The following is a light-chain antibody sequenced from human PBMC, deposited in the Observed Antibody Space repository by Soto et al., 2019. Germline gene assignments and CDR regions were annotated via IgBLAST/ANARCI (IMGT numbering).Light chain of an antibody. CDR2: DVS. CDR1: SSDVGGYNY. J-gene: IGLJ1*01. Sequence: QSALTQPASVSGSPGQSITISCTGTSSDVGGYNYVSWYQQLPGKAPKLMIYDVSDRPPGVSNRFSGSKSGNTASLTISGLQAEDEADYYCSSYTSSSLYVFGTGTKGTVL. CDR3: SSYTSSSLYV. V-gene: IGLV2-14*01.